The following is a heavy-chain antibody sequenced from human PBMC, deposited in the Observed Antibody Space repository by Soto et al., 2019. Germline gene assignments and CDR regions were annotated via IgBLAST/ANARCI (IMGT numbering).Heavy chain of an antibody. CDR3: ARAAAYSYGYYYYYGMDV. V-gene: IGHV4-61*01. CDR1: GGSVSSGSYY. CDR2: IYYSGST. J-gene: IGHJ6*02. Sequence: QVQLQESGPGLVKPSETLSLTFTVSGGSVSSGSYYWSWIRQPPGKGLEWIGYIYYSGSTNYNPALKSRVTISVDTSKNQFSLKLSSVTAADTAVYYCARAAAYSYGYYYYYGMDVWGQGTTVTVSS. D-gene: IGHD5-18*01.